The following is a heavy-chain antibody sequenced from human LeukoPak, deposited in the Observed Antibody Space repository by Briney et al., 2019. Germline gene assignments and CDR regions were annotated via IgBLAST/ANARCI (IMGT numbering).Heavy chain of an antibody. CDR2: IYYSGST. D-gene: IGHD3-22*01. V-gene: IGHV4-61*08. CDR3: ARGTTYYYDSSGQRPPNWFDP. CDR1: GGSISSGGYY. J-gene: IGHJ5*02. Sequence: SETLSLTCTVSGGSISSGGYYWSWIRQHPGKGLEWIGYIYYSGSTNYNPSLKSRVTISVDTSKNQFSLKLSSVTAADTAVYYCARGTTYYYDSSGQRPPNWFDPWGQGTLVTVSS.